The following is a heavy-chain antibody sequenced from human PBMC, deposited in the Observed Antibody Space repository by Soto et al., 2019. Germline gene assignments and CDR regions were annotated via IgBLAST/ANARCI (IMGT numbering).Heavy chain of an antibody. CDR2: IYSDGTI. J-gene: IGHJ4*02. CDR1: GFTVSSSY. CDR3: ARDSISHGPGVNDY. V-gene: IGHV3-53*01. Sequence: EVQLVESGGGLIQPGGSLRLSCAASGFTVSSSYMSWVRQAPGKGLEWVSIIYSDGTIYYAEPVKGRFTISRDNSENTLCLQMNSLRAEDTAVYYCARDSISHGPGVNDYWGQGTLVTVSS. D-gene: IGHD2-2*01.